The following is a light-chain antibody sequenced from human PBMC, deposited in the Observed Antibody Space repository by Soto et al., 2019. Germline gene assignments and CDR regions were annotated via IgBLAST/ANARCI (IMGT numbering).Light chain of an antibody. J-gene: IGKJ2*01. CDR1: QSVSSSY. CDR3: QQYGSSPYT. V-gene: IGKV3-20*01. CDR2: GAS. Sequence: EIVLTQSPGTLSLSPGERATLSCRASQSVSSSYLAWYQQKPGQAPRLLIYGASSSATGIPDRVSGSGSGTDFTLTISRLEPEDFGVYYCQQYGSSPYTFGQGTKLEIK.